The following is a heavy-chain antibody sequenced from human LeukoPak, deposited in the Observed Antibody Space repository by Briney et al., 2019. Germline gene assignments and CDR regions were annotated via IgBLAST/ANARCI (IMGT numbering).Heavy chain of an antibody. V-gene: IGHV3-30*02. CDR2: IRYDGSNK. CDR1: GFTFSSYG. CDR3: AKDFDEITMIVVVTGGDY. Sequence: GGSLRLSCAASGFTFSSYGMHWVRQAPGKGLEWVAFIRYDGSNKYYADSVKGRFTISRDNSKNTLYLQMNSLRAEDTAVYYCAKDFDEITMIVVVTGGDYWGQGTLVTVSS. J-gene: IGHJ4*02. D-gene: IGHD3-22*01.